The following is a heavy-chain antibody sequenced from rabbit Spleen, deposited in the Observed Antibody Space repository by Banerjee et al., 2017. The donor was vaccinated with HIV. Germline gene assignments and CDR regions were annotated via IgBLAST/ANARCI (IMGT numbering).Heavy chain of an antibody. J-gene: IGHJ4*01. CDR3: ARDLVGVIGWNFYL. D-gene: IGHD1-1*01. Sequence: QQQLVESGGGLVQPEGSLTLTCKASGVSFSDRDVMCWVRQAPGKGLEWIACINAATAKPVYATWAKGRFTISRTSSTTVTLRMTSLTAADTATYFCARDLVGVIGWNFYLWGPGTLVTVS. CDR2: INAATAKP. V-gene: IGHV1S45*01. CDR1: GVSFSDRDV.